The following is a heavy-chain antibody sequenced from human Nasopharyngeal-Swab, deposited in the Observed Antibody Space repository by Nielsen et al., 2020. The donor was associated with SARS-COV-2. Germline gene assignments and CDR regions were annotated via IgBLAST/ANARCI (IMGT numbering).Heavy chain of an antibody. Sequence: GGSLRLSCAASGFAFSNYVMHWVRQAPGQGLEWVSAISSSTTYIYYAASVKGRFTVSRDNADNSLFLQMNSLRAEDTAVYYCARDQTVQNRLFDYWGQGALVTVSS. V-gene: IGHV3-21*01. D-gene: IGHD4-17*01. CDR3: ARDQTVQNRLFDY. J-gene: IGHJ4*02. CDR2: ISSSTTYI. CDR1: GFAFSNYV.